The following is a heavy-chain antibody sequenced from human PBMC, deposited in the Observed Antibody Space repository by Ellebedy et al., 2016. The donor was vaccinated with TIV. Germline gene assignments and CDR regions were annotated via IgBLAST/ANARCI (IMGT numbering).Heavy chain of an antibody. CDR1: GGTFSSYA. CDR2: IIPIFGTA. D-gene: IGHD3-10*01. Sequence: SVKVSCXASGGTFSSYAISWVRQAPGQGLEWMGGIIPIFGTANYAQKFQGRVTITADESTSTAYMELSSLRSEDTAVYYCARGADYYGSGSYYLRGWFDPWGQGTLVTVSS. CDR3: ARGADYYGSGSYYLRGWFDP. V-gene: IGHV1-69*13. J-gene: IGHJ5*02.